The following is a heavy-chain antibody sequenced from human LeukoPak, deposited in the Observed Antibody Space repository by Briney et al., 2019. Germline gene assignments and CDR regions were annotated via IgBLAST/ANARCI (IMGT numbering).Heavy chain of an antibody. Sequence: PGGSLRLSCAASGFTFSSYAMSWVRQAPGKGLEWVSAISGSGGSTYYADSVKGRFTISRDNSKNTLYLQMNSLRAEDTAVYYCAKDFWFGELFLSYFQHWGQGNLVTVSS. J-gene: IGHJ1*01. CDR1: GFTFSSYA. CDR3: AKDFWFGELFLSYFQH. V-gene: IGHV3-23*01. CDR2: ISGSGGST. D-gene: IGHD3-10*01.